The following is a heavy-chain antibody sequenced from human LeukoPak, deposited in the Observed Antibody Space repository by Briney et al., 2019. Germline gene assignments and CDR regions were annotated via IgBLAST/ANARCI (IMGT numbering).Heavy chain of an antibody. D-gene: IGHD3-22*01. CDR2: INHNGNVN. J-gene: IGHJ4*02. CDR1: GFTFSSYW. Sequence: GSLRLSCAASGFTFSSYWMNWARQAPGKGLEWVASINHNGNVNYYVDSVKGRFTISRDNAKNSLYLQMNSLRAEDTAVYYCARVVAPSYYYDSSGYYPGAYWGQGTLVTVSS. V-gene: IGHV3-7*01. CDR3: ARVVAPSYYYDSSGYYPGAY.